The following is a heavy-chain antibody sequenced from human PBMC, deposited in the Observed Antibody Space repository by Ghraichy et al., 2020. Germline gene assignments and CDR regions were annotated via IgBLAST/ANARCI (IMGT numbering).Heavy chain of an antibody. CDR2: IKEDGSQT. V-gene: IGHV3-7*01. CDR1: GFSFGLYW. D-gene: IGHD2-8*01. CDR3: ARQLIVDQ. Sequence: LSLTCAASGFSFGLYWMSWVRQAPGKGLEWVASIKEDGSQTSYVDSVKGRFIISRDNAKNLLYLHMKSLRFDDTAQYFCARQLIVDQWGQGNLVTVSS. J-gene: IGHJ4*02.